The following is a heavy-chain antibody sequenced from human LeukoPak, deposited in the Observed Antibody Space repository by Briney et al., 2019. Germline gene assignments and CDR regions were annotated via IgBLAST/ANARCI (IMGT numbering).Heavy chain of an antibody. Sequence: PGGSLRLSRSASGFTFSTYAMHWVRQAPGKGLEWVAVISYDGTNKYYADSVKGRFTVSRDNSKNTLYLQMNSLRPEDTAIYYCAREAAAYCGGDCWVDYWGQGTLVTVSP. CDR2: ISYDGTNK. CDR3: AREAAAYCGGDCWVDY. V-gene: IGHV3-30-3*01. D-gene: IGHD2-21*02. J-gene: IGHJ4*02. CDR1: GFTFSTYA.